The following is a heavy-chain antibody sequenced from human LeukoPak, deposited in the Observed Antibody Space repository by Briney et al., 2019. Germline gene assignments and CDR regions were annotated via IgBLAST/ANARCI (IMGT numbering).Heavy chain of an antibody. V-gene: IGHV3-21*01. CDR1: GFTFRSYA. CDR2: VSGDGDYT. Sequence: GGSLRLSCAASGFTFRSYAMTWVRQAPGRGLEWVSVVSGDGDYTYYADSVKGRFTISRDNAKNSLYLQMNSLRAEDTAVYYCARAAYYYDSSGYWALDYWGQGTLVTVSS. D-gene: IGHD3-22*01. J-gene: IGHJ4*02. CDR3: ARAAYYYDSSGYWALDY.